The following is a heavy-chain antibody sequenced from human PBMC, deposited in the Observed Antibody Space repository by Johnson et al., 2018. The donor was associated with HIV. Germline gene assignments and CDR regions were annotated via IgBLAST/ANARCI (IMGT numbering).Heavy chain of an antibody. V-gene: IGHV3-20*04. Sequence: EVQLVESGGDVVRPGGSLRISCVASGFKLYEYDVSWVRQVPGKGLEWVSGINWSGGGTAYADSVKDRFTVSSDNAKNSLYLQMNSLRAEDTALYYCARGMYYYDTSGYLIRPRALDIWGQGTVVTVSS. CDR2: INWSGGGT. CDR3: ARGMYYYDTSGYLIRPRALDI. CDR1: GFKLYEYD. D-gene: IGHD3-22*01. J-gene: IGHJ3*02.